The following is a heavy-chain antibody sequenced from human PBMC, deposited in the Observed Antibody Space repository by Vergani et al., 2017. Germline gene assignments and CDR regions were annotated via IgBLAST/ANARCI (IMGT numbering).Heavy chain of an antibody. V-gene: IGHV2-5*01. J-gene: IGHJ4*02. D-gene: IGHD3-22*01. CDR2: IYWNDDK. CDR1: GFSLSTSGVG. Sequence: QITLKESGPTLVKPTQTLTLTCTFSGFSLSTSGVGVGWIRQPPGKALEWLALIYWNDDKRYSPSLKSMLTITKDTSKNQVVLTMTNMDPVDTATYYCAHRRITMIVEPYFDYWGQGTLVTVSS. CDR3: AHRRITMIVEPYFDY.